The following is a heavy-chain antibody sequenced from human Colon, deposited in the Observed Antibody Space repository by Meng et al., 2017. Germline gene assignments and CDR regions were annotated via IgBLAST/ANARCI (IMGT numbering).Heavy chain of an antibody. V-gene: IGHV1-69*02. D-gene: IGHD3-22*01. J-gene: IGHJ3*02. CDR2: IIPILGIA. CDR3: ASSRSYYYDSSFASGGAFDI. Sequence: SVKVSCKASGGTFSSYTISWVRQAPGQGLEWMGRIIPILGIANYAQKFQGRVTITADKSTSTAYMELSSLRSEDTAVYYCASSRSYYYDSSFASGGAFDIWGQGTMVTVSS. CDR1: GGTFSSYT.